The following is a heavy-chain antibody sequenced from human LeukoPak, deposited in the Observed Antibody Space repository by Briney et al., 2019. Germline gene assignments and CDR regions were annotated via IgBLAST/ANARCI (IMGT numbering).Heavy chain of an antibody. CDR1: GYTFTDYC. CDR2: INNNSGGT. D-gene: IGHD3-10*02. CDR3: ARAYTVFEAFDY. V-gene: IGHV1-2*02. Sequence: ASVTVSCKASGYTFTDYCVHWERQAPAQGLECMGWINNNSGGTKYAQKFQSSVTMTREKSISTAYMELSRLTSDDTGVFYCARAYTVFEAFDYWGQGTLVTVSS. J-gene: IGHJ4*02.